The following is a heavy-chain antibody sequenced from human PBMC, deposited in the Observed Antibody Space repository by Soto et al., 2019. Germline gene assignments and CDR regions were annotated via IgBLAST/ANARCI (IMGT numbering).Heavy chain of an antibody. D-gene: IGHD5-12*01. V-gene: IGHV4-59*01. Sequence: SETLSLTCTVSGGSISSYYWSWIRQPPGKGLEWIGYIYYSGSTNYNPSLKSRVTISVDTSKNQFSLKLSSVTAADTAVYYCARDNSGDGYNFSFDYWGQGTLVTSPQ. J-gene: IGHJ4*02. CDR2: IYYSGST. CDR1: GGSISSYY. CDR3: ARDNSGDGYNFSFDY.